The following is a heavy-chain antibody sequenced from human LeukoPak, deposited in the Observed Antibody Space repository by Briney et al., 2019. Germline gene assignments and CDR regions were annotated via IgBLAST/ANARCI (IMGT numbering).Heavy chain of an antibody. Sequence: GGSLRLSCAASGFTFRSYAMTWVRQAPGKGLEWVAVISGSGGTTYFADSVKGRFTISRDNSKNTLYLQMNSLRAEDTAVYYCAKDLATYYFDYWGQGTLVTVSS. V-gene: IGHV3-23*01. CDR3: AKDLATYYFDY. CDR2: ISGSGGTT. J-gene: IGHJ4*02. D-gene: IGHD3-3*02. CDR1: GFTFRSYA.